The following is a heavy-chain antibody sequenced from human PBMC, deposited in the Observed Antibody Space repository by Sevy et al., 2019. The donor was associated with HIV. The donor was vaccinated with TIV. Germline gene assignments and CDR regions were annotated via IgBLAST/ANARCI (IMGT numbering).Heavy chain of an antibody. D-gene: IGHD2-8*01. V-gene: IGHV3-23*01. CDR2: LSFGCGEI. Sequence: GGSQRLSCAASGFTFSKYSMSWVRQPPGKGLEWVSTLSFGCGEINYADSVKGRFTISRDNSKSSVYLQMNNLRPEDTAVYYCAREGCTKPHDYWGQRTLVTVSS. J-gene: IGHJ4*02. CDR3: AREGCTKPHDY. CDR1: GFTFSKYS.